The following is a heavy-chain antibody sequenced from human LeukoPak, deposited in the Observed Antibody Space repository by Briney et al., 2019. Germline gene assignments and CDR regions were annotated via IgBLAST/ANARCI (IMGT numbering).Heavy chain of an antibody. CDR3: ARGYYGSGSYFFDY. CDR1: GYTFTSYA. J-gene: IGHJ4*02. V-gene: IGHV7-4-1*02. D-gene: IGHD3-10*01. Sequence: ASVKVSCKASGYTFTSYAMNWVRQAPGQGLEWMGWINTNTGNPTYAQGFTGRFVFSLDTSVSTAYMQISSLKAEDTAVYYCARGYYGSGSYFFDYWGQGTLVTVSS. CDR2: INTNTGNP.